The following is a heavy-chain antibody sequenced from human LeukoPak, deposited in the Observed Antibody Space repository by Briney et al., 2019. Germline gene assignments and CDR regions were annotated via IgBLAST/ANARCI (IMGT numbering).Heavy chain of an antibody. J-gene: IGHJ3*02. V-gene: IGHV3-11*01. D-gene: IGHD7-27*01. Sequence: GRSLRLSCAASGFTFSDYYTSSVRQAPGKWLEWVSYISSSGSNIYYADSVKGRFTISRDNAKNSLYLQMNSLRAEDTAVYYCARVSGDQALDAFDIWGQGTMVTVSS. CDR2: ISSSGSNI. CDR1: GFTFSDYY. CDR3: ARVSGDQALDAFDI.